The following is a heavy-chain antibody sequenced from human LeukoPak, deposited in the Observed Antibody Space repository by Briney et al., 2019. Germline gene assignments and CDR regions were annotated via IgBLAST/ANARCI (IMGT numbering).Heavy chain of an antibody. CDR2: ISSSSSTI. CDR3: ARGLLFDY. D-gene: IGHD1-26*01. J-gene: IGHJ4*02. V-gene: IGHV3-48*04. Sequence: PGGSLRLSCAASGFTFSSYSMNWVRQAPGKGLEWVSYISSSSSTIYYADSVKGRFTISRDNAKNSLYLQMNSRRAEDTAVYYCARGLLFDYWGREPWSPSPQ. CDR1: GFTFSSYS.